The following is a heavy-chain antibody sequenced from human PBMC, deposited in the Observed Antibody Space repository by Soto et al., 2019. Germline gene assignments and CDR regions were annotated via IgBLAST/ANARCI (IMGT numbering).Heavy chain of an antibody. CDR3: ARDGSGSYPN. CDR2: INPSGGST. D-gene: IGHD1-26*01. CDR1: GYTFTSYG. V-gene: IGHV1-46*03. Sequence: GASVKVSCKASGYTFTSYGISWVRQAPGQGLEWMGIINPSGGSTSYAQKFRGRVTMTRDTSTSTVYMELSSLRSEDTAVYYCARDGSGSYPNWGQGTLVTVSS. J-gene: IGHJ4*02.